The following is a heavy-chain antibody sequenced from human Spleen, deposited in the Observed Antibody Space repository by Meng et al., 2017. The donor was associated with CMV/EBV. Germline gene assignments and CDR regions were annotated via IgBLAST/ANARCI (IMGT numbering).Heavy chain of an antibody. Sequence: GGSLRLSCAASGFTFSSYAMHWVRQAPGKGLEWVAVISYDGSNKYYADSVKGRFTISRDNSKNTLYLQMNSPRAEDTAVYYCARGGITIFGVVTAGGMDVWGQGTTVTVSS. CDR2: ISYDGSNK. J-gene: IGHJ6*02. CDR3: ARGGITIFGVVTAGGMDV. V-gene: IGHV3-30*04. CDR1: GFTFSSYA. D-gene: IGHD3-3*01.